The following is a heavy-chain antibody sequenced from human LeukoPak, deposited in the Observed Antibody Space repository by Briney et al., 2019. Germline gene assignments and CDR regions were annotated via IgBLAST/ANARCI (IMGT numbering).Heavy chain of an antibody. Sequence: GGSLRLSCAASGFTFSNFWMHWVRQVPGKGLVWVSGINHVGTGTYYADSVKGRFTISRDNAKNTVYLQMNGLRAEDTTVYATVREYWGQGTLVTVSS. V-gene: IGHV3-74*01. J-gene: IGHJ4*02. D-gene: IGHD1-1*01. CDR1: GFTFSNFW. CDR2: INHVGTGT. CDR3: VREY.